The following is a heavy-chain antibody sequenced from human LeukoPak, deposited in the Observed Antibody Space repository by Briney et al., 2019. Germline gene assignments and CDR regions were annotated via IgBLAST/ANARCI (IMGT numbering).Heavy chain of an antibody. CDR2: ISGSGGST. V-gene: IGHV3-23*01. D-gene: IGHD2-15*01. CDR1: GFTFSSYA. Sequence: GGSLRLSCAASGFTFSSYAMSWVRQAPGKGLEWVSAISGSGGSTYYADSVKGRFTISRDNSKNTLYLQMNSLRAEDTAVYYCASPVVVVATREVDYWGQATLVTVSS. CDR3: ASPVVVVATREVDY. J-gene: IGHJ4*02.